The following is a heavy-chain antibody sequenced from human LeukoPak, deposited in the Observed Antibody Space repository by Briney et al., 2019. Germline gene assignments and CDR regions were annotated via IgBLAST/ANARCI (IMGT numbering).Heavy chain of an antibody. Sequence: PGGSLRLSCAASGFTFSDYSMNWVRQAPGKGLEWVSSITSSSNYIYYADSVKGRFTISRDNAKNSLNLQMNSLRAEDTAVYYCARGGGYCSSTSCYNNWFDPWGQGTLVTVSS. J-gene: IGHJ5*02. V-gene: IGHV3-21*01. D-gene: IGHD2-2*02. CDR3: ARGGGYCSSTSCYNNWFDP. CDR1: GFTFSDYS. CDR2: ITSSSNYI.